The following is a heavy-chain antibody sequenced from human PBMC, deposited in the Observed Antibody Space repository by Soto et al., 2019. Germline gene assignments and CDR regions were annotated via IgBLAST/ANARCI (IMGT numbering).Heavy chain of an antibody. D-gene: IGHD3-10*01. Sequence: QVQLVQSGAAVKKPGSSVKVSCTASEGTFNFYTINWVRQAPGKGLEWVGRVNPIVGMSNYGQKFQGRVSITADKSTTTASMSLNSLKSEDTAIYYCATSYGSGSTHFDSWGEGTLGTVSS. J-gene: IGHJ4*02. V-gene: IGHV1-69*02. CDR3: ATSYGSGSTHFDS. CDR2: VNPIVGMS. CDR1: EGTFNFYT.